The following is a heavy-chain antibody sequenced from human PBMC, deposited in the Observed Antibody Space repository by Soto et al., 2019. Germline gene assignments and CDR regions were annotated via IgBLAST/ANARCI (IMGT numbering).Heavy chain of an antibody. CDR2: ISSDSSYI. J-gene: IGHJ6*02. CDR3: ARIVGTTTGWGMDV. V-gene: IGHV3-21*01. Sequence: EVQLVESGGGLVKPGGSLRLSCAASGFTFSIYSMNWVRQAPGKGLEWVSAISSDSSYIYYADSVKGRFTISRDNAKNSLYLQMNSLRAEDTAVYYCARIVGTTTGWGMDVWGQGTTVTVSS. CDR1: GFTFSIYS. D-gene: IGHD1-1*01.